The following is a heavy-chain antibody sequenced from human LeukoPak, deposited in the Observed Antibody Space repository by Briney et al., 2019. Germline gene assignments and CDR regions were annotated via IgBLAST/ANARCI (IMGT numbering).Heavy chain of an antibody. CDR1: GGSVSGYY. CDR3: ARSANAFDI. J-gene: IGHJ3*02. CDR2: ISHSGST. V-gene: IGHV4-34*01. Sequence: PSETLSLTCAVSGGSVSGYYWSWIRQPPGKGPEWIGKISHSGSTNYNPSLKSRVTISVDTSTNQFSLNLSSVTVADTAVYYCARSANAFDIWGQGTMVTVSS.